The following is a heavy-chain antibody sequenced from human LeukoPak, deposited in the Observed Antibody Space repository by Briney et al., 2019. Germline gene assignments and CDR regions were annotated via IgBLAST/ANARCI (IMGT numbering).Heavy chain of an antibody. CDR2: IRSKAYGGTT. J-gene: IGHJ4*02. Sequence: GGSLRLSCAASGFTFSDAWMNWVRQAPGKGLEWVGFIRSKAYGGTTEYAASVKGRFTISRDDSKSIAYLQMNSLKTEDTAVYYCTRDPSPRVGSLYYFDYWAREPWSPSPQ. CDR1: GFTFSDAW. CDR3: TRDPSPRVGSLYYFDY. D-gene: IGHD3-10*01. V-gene: IGHV3-49*04.